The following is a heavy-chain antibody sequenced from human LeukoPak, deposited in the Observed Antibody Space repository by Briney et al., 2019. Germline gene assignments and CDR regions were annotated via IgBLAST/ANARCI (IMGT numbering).Heavy chain of an antibody. J-gene: IGHJ3*02. D-gene: IGHD3-22*01. CDR1: GGSISSYY. CDR3: ARLLEYYDSSGYSRRFDI. CDR2: IYYRGST. V-gene: IGHV4-59*08. Sequence: SETLSLTCTVSGGSISSYYWSWIRQPPGKGLEWIGYIYYRGSTNYNPSLKSRVTISVDTSKNQFSLKLSSVTAADTAVYYCARLLEYYDSSGYSRRFDIWGQGTMVTVSS.